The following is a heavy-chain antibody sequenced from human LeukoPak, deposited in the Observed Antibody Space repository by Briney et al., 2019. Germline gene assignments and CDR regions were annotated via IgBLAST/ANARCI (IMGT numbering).Heavy chain of an antibody. D-gene: IGHD3-10*01. J-gene: IGHJ6*02. CDR3: ARGSYGSGSYFFVYHYYGMDV. CDR2: MNPNSGNT. CDR1: GYTFTSYD. Sequence: ASVKVSCKASGYTFTSYDINWVRQATGQGLEWMGWMNPNSGNTGYAQKFQGRVTMTRNTSISTAYMELSSLRSEDTAVYYCARGSYGSGSYFFVYHYYGMDVWGQGTTVTVSS. V-gene: IGHV1-8*01.